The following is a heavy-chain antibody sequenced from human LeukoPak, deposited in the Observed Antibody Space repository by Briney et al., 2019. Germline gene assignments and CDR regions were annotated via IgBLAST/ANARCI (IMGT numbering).Heavy chain of an antibody. CDR2: ISGNAGST. CDR3: ARVFSSGPHFDY. J-gene: IGHJ4*02. D-gene: IGHD6-25*01. V-gene: IGHV3-23*01. Sequence: PGGSLRLSCTASGFTLSSYAMSWVRQAPGKGLEWVSLISGNAGSTYYADSVKGRFTISRDNAKNSLYLQMNSLRAEDTAVYYCARVFSSGPHFDYWGQGTLVTVSS. CDR1: GFTLSSYA.